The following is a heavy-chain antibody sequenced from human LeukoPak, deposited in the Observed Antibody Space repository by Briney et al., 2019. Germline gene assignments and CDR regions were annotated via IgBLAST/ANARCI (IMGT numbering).Heavy chain of an antibody. Sequence: PGGSLRLSCAASGFTFSSYAMSWVRQAPGKGLEWVSAISGSGGSTYYAGSVKGRFTISRDNSKNTLYLQMNSLRAEDTAVYYCARTYGGNSLGYFDYWGQGTLVTVSS. J-gene: IGHJ4*02. V-gene: IGHV3-23*01. CDR2: ISGSGGST. D-gene: IGHD4-23*01. CDR1: GFTFSSYA. CDR3: ARTYGGNSLGYFDY.